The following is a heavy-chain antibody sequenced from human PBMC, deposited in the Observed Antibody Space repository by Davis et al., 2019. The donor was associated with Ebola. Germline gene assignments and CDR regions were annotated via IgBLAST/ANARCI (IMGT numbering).Heavy chain of an antibody. CDR1: GFTVRNTH. Sequence: GGSLRLSCDASGFTVRNTHMSWVRQAPGKGLEWVSGIYGGDTHYAESVKGRFTISRDNAKNSLYLQMNSLRAEDTAVYYCASTSRMIVVAWGQGTLVTVSS. D-gene: IGHD3-22*01. CDR3: ASTSRMIVVA. J-gene: IGHJ4*02. CDR2: IYGGDT. V-gene: IGHV3-53*01.